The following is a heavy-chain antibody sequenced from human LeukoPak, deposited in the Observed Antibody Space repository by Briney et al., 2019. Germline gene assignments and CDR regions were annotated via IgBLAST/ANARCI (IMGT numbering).Heavy chain of an antibody. D-gene: IGHD2-2*01. CDR3: ASDIVVVPAANDY. J-gene: IGHJ4*02. Sequence: PSETLSLTCTVSGGSISSSSYYWGWIRQPPGKGLEWIGSIYYSGSTYYNPSLKSRVTISVDTSKNQFSLKLSSVTAADTAVYYCASDIVVVPAANDYWGQGTLVTVSS. CDR1: GGSISSSSYY. CDR2: IYYSGST. V-gene: IGHV4-39*07.